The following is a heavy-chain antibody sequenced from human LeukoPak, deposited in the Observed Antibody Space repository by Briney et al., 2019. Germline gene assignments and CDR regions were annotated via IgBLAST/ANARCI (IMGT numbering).Heavy chain of an antibody. V-gene: IGHV4-59*01. CDR1: GGSIRDYS. Sequence: SETLSLTCSVSGGSIRDYSWSWIRQPPGKGLEWIGYIYYSGSTNYNPSLKSRVTISVDTSKSQFSLKLSSVTAADTAVYYCAAYDSSGYFDYWGQGTLVTVSS. CDR2: IYYSGST. J-gene: IGHJ4*02. D-gene: IGHD3-22*01. CDR3: AAYDSSGYFDY.